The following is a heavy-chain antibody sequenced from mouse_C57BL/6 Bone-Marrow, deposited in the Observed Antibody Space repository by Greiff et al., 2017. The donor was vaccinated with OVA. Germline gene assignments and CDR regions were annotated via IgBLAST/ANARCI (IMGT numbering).Heavy chain of an antibody. V-gene: IGHV1-55*01. CDR1: GYTFTSYW. CDR3: ARWLLRGSYFDY. D-gene: IGHD2-3*01. J-gene: IGHJ2*01. CDR2: IYPGSGST. Sequence: VQLQQPGAELVKPGASVKMSCKASGYTFTSYWITWVTQRPGQGLEWIGDIYPGSGSTNYNETFKRKATLTVDTSSSTAYMQHISLTYEDAAVYYCARWLLRGSYFDYWGQGTTLTVTS.